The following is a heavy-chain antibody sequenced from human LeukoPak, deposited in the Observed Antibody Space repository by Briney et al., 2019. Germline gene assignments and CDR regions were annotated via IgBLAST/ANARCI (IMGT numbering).Heavy chain of an antibody. V-gene: IGHV4-59*01. CDR3: AGDQLALNALNI. CDR1: GGSMSSYY. Sequence: SETLSLTCTVSGGSMSSYYWSWIRQPPGKGLEWLGYISYIGSTNYSPSLKSRVTISTDTSKNQFSLRLSSVTAADTGVYFCAGDQLALNALNIWGQGRMVSVSS. D-gene: IGHD5-18*01. J-gene: IGHJ3*02. CDR2: ISYIGST.